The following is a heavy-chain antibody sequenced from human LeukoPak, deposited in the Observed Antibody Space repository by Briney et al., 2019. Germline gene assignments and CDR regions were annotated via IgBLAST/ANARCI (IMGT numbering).Heavy chain of an antibody. D-gene: IGHD1-7*01. CDR2: IRGNSGMR. Sequence: GGSLRLSCTLSGFSFSDYAMNWVRQAPGKGLEWVSCIRGNSGMRFYSDSVRGRFTISRDNSKNTLYLQMNSLRAEDTAVYYCAKDLTPYKWNYGRLQYLFDYWGQGTLVTVSS. CDR3: AKDLTPYKWNYGRLQYLFDY. CDR1: GFSFSDYA. J-gene: IGHJ4*02. V-gene: IGHV3-23*01.